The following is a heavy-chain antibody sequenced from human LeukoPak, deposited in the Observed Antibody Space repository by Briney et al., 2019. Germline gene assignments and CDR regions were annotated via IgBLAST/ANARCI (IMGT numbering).Heavy chain of an antibody. J-gene: IGHJ4*02. CDR2: IYSDNA. D-gene: IGHD3-22*01. CDR3: VAGNYYDSSGRLKPSDY. V-gene: IGHV3-53*01. Sequence: GGSLRLSCTVSGFTVSSNSMSWVRQAPGKGLEWVSFIYSDNAHYSDSVKGRFTISRDNSKSTLYLQMNSLRAEDTAVYYCVAGNYYDSSGRLKPSDYWGQGTLVTVSS. CDR1: GFTVSSNS.